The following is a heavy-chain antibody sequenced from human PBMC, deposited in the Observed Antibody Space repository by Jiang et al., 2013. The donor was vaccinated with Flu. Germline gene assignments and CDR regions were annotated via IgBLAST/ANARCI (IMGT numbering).Heavy chain of an antibody. J-gene: IGHJ4*02. V-gene: IGHV1-2*04. CDR1: GGSFSTSS. D-gene: IGHD3-22*01. CDR3: ARVAYYYDSSGYYYFDY. CDR2: INPNSGGT. Sequence: SGAEVKKPGSSVKVSCKASGGSFSTSSISWVRQAPGQGLEWMGWINPNSGGTNYAQKFQGWVTMTRDTSISTAYMELSRLRSDDTAVYYCARVAYYYDSSGYYYFDYWGQGTLVTVSS.